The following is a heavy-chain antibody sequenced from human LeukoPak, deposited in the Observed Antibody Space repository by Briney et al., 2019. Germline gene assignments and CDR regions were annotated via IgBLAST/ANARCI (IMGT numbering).Heavy chain of an antibody. CDR3: ARVDTVMAYYFDL. CDR1: GFTFRSYW. CDR2: IYSGGTT. J-gene: IGHJ4*02. Sequence: GGSLRLSCAASGFTFRSYWMTWVRQAPGKGLEGVSTIYSGGTTYYADSVMGRFTISRHNSRNTLYLQMNSLRAEDTAVYYCARVDTVMAYYFDLWGQGTLVTVSS. V-gene: IGHV3-53*04. D-gene: IGHD5-18*01.